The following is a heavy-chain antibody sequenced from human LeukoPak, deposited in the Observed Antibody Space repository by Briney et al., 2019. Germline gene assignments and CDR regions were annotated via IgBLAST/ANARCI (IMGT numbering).Heavy chain of an antibody. CDR2: IYPNRGGT. V-gene: IGHV1-2*02. CDR1: GYTLTVYY. J-gene: IGHJ6*03. D-gene: IGHD2-15*01. Sequence: ASVKVSCKASGYTLTVYYMHGGRQAPGQGREWGGWIYPNRGGTNYGEQFQGRVTKTRETSISTAHMELSRLRADDAAVPYCARHRDGYCSGGSCYRIDYYYHMDVWGKGTTVSVSS. CDR3: ARHRDGYCSGGSCYRIDYYYHMDV.